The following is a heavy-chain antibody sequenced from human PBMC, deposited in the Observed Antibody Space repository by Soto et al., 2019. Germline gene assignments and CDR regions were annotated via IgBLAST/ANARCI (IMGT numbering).Heavy chain of an antibody. CDR2: IYWDDDR. CDR3: AHRRFSNRDWDRWVFDY. V-gene: IGHV2-5*02. CDR1: GFSLTTNGVG. D-gene: IGHD2-21*02. Sequence: QITLKESGPTLVKPTQTLTLTCSFSGFSLTTNGVGVGWIRQPPGKALECLALIYWDDDRRYSPSLRNRLTITKDTSKNQVVLTMTNMDPVDTATYYCAHRRFSNRDWDRWVFDYWGQGALITVSS. J-gene: IGHJ4*02.